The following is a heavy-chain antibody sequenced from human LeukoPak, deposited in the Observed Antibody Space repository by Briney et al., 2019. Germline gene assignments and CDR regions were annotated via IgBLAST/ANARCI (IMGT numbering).Heavy chain of an antibody. Sequence: GGSLRLSCAASGFTFSSYAMSWVRQAPGKGLEWVSAIIGSGGSTYYADSVKGRFTISRDISKNTLYLQMNSLCTEDTATYYCARGGDYGLLWGQGTLVTVSS. CDR1: GFTFSSYA. CDR2: IIGSGGST. D-gene: IGHD4/OR15-4a*01. V-gene: IGHV3-23*01. CDR3: ARGGDYGLL. J-gene: IGHJ4*02.